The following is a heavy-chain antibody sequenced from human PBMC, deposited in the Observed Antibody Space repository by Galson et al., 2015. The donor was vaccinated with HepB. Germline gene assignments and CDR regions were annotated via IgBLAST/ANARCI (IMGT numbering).Heavy chain of an antibody. CDR3: ARDLGMVRGVNNY. J-gene: IGHJ4*02. CDR2: ISSSSSYI. D-gene: IGHD3-10*01. V-gene: IGHV3-21*01. CDR1: GFTFSSYS. Sequence: LRLSCAASGFTFSSYSMNWVRQAPGKGLEWVSSISSSSSYIYYADSVKGRFTISRDNAKNSLYLQMNSLRAEDTAVYYCARDLGMVRGVNNYWGQGTLVTVSS.